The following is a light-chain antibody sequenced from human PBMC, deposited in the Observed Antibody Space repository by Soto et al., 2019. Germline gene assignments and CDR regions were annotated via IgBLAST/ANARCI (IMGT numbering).Light chain of an antibody. CDR2: DNN. J-gene: IGLJ3*02. V-gene: IGLV1-44*01. CDR1: SSNIGSNT. CDR3: AAWDDSLNGLWV. Sequence: QSVLTQPPSASGTPGQRVTMSCSGSSSNIGSNTVSWYQHLPGTAPKLLIYDNNRRPSGVPDRFSGSKSGTSASLAISGLQSEDEADYYCAAWDDSLNGLWVFGGGTKLTVL.